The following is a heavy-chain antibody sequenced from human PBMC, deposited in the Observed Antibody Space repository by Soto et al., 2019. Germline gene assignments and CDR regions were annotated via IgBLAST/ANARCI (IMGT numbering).Heavy chain of an antibody. D-gene: IGHD3-3*01. Sequence: ASVKVSCKASGYTFTSYDINWVRQATGQGLEWMGWMNPNSGNTGYAQKFQGRVTMTRNTSISTAYMELSSLRSEDTAVYYCARRNLEWLIPDYWGQGTLVTVSS. V-gene: IGHV1-8*01. CDR2: MNPNSGNT. CDR1: GYTFTSYD. CDR3: ARRNLEWLIPDY. J-gene: IGHJ4*02.